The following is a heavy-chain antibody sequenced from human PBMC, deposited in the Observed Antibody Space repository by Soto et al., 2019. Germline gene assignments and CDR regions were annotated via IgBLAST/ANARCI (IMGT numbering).Heavy chain of an antibody. CDR1: GGSISSGGYY. Sequence: SETLSLSCTVSGGSISSGGYYWSWIRQHPGKGLEWIGYIYYSGSTYYNPSLKSRVTISVDTSKNQFSLKLSSVTAADTAVYFKAKAAYDILTGSLHFDYWGQGTLVTVSS. V-gene: IGHV4-31*03. CDR2: IYYSGST. D-gene: IGHD3-9*01. CDR3: AKAAYDILTGSLHFDY. J-gene: IGHJ4*02.